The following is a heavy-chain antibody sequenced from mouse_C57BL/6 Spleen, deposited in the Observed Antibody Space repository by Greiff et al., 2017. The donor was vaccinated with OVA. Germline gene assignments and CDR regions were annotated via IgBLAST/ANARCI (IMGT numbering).Heavy chain of an antibody. J-gene: IGHJ2*01. D-gene: IGHD1-1*01. CDR1: GYTFTSYW. Sequence: QVQLQQPGAELVRPGSSVKLSCKASGYTFTSYWMHWVKQRPIQGLEWIGNIDPSDSETQYNQKFKDKATLTVDKSSSTAYMQLSSLTSEDSAVYYCARDSYGSSNCCHYWGQGTTLTVSS. CDR3: ARDSYGSSNCCHY. CDR2: IDPSDSET. V-gene: IGHV1-52*01.